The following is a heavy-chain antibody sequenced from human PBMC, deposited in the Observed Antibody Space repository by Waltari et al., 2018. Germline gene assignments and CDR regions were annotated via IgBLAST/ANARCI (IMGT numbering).Heavy chain of an antibody. CDR2: IIPIFGTA. CDR3: ARGKRYSSSPTGYYGMDV. Sequence: QVQLVQSGAEVKKPGSSVKVSCKASGGTFSSYAISWVRQAPGQGLEWMGRIIPIFGTANYAQKFQGRVTITADKSTSTAYMELSSLRSEDTAVYYCARGKRYSSSPTGYYGMDVWGQGTTVTVSS. D-gene: IGHD6-6*01. V-gene: IGHV1-69*08. J-gene: IGHJ6*02. CDR1: GGTFSSYA.